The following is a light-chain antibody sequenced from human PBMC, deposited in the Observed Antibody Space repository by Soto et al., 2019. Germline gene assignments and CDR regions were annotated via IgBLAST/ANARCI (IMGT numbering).Light chain of an antibody. V-gene: IGKV3-20*01. CDR3: QQYGNSPQT. J-gene: IGKJ1*01. Sequence: FVLPHSPGSLSFSPLQRSPLYFRSSQSLSNNIYLAWYQQKPGQAPRLLIYGASSRATGIPNRFSGSGSGTDFTLTISRLEPEDFAVYYCQQYGNSPQTFGQGTKVDI. CDR2: GAS. CDR1: QSLSNNIY.